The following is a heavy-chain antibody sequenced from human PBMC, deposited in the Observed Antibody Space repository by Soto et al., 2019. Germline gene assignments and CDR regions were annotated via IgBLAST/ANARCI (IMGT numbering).Heavy chain of an antibody. CDR2: ISGSGDYT. CDR3: AKNRGLQYYSDY. J-gene: IGHJ4*02. Sequence: GGSLRLSCAASGFTFDSCCMNWVRQAPGKGLEWVSTISGSGDYTYYTDSVKGRFTISRDNSKNMMYLQMNSLRAEDTAVYYCAKNRGLQYYSDYWGQGTLVTVSS. V-gene: IGHV3-23*01. CDR1: GFTFDSCC.